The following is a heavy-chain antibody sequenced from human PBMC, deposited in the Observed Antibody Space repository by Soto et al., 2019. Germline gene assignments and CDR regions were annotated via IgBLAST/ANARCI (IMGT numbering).Heavy chain of an antibody. CDR2: ISAYNGNT. D-gene: IGHD3-9*01. J-gene: IGHJ6*02. V-gene: IGHV1-18*01. Sequence: ASVKVSCKASGYTFTSYGISWVRQAPGQGLEWMGWISAYNGNTNYAQKLQGRVTMTTDTSTSTAYMALRSLRSDDTAVYYCARGVSARYYDILTGYYNVPTPGMDVWGQGTTVTVSS. CDR1: GYTFTSYG. CDR3: ARGVSARYYDILTGYYNVPTPGMDV.